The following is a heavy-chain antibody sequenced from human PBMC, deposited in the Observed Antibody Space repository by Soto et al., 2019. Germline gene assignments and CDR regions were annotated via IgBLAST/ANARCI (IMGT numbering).Heavy chain of an antibody. CDR2: MNTISGNT. D-gene: IGHD5-18*01. V-gene: IGHV1-8*01. CDR3: ARGASGLVTDFDY. Sequence: QPTGQGLDRMGWMNTISGNTGYAQEFEGRVTMTRNTSIRTAYMELSSLRSEDTAVYYCARGASGLVTDFDYWG. J-gene: IGHJ4*01.